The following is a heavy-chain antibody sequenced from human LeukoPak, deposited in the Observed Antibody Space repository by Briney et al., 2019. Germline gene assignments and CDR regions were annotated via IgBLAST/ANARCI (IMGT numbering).Heavy chain of an antibody. V-gene: IGHV4-34*01. J-gene: IGHJ6*03. CDR3: ARLHFGGNYGYYYYYMDV. CDR2: INHSGST. Sequence: SETLSLTCAVYGGSFSGYYWSWIRQPPGKGLEWIGEINHSGSTNYNPSLKSRVTISVDTSKNQFSLKLSSVTAADTAVYYCARLHFGGNYGYYYYYMDVWGKGTTVTISS. CDR1: GGSFSGYY. D-gene: IGHD4-23*01.